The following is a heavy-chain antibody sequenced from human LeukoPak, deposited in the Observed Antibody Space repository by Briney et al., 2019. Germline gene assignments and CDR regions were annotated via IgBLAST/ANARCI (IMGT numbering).Heavy chain of an antibody. CDR3: ARVNRFYDRTHKAGYDI. CDR2: INPHSGGT. Sequence: ASVKVSCKASGYNYRDYYIHWVRHAPGQGLEWMGWINPHSGGTRYAPKFQGRVTMSSDTAINTAYMELRRLRSDDTAVFYCARVNRFYDRTHKAGYDIWGQGTRVTVSS. D-gene: IGHD3-22*01. J-gene: IGHJ3*02. V-gene: IGHV1-2*02. CDR1: GYNYRDYY.